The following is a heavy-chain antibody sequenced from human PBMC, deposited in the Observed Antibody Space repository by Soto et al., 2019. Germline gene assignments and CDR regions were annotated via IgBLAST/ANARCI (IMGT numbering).Heavy chain of an antibody. J-gene: IGHJ4*02. D-gene: IGHD6-13*01. CDR2: ISWNSGSI. Sequence: GGSLRLSCAASGFTFDDYAMHWVRQAPGKGLEWVSGISWNSGSIGYADSVKGRFTISRDNAKNSLYLQMNSLRAEDTALYYCAKGAQRLIAAAGFPDYWGQGTLVTVSS. CDR3: AKGAQRLIAAAGFPDY. V-gene: IGHV3-9*01. CDR1: GFTFDDYA.